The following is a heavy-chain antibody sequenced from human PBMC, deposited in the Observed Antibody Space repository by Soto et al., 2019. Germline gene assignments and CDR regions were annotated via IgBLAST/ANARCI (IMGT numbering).Heavy chain of an antibody. Sequence: QLQLQESGPGLVKPSETLSLTCTVSGGSISSSSYYWGWIRQPPGKGLEGIGSSYYSGSTYYNPSPQSRVTISLDTSQNQCPLKLSSVTAADPAVYYCASPSDGDPYYLDYWGQGTLVTVSS. CDR3: ASPSDGDPYYLDY. J-gene: IGHJ4*02. D-gene: IGHD4-17*01. V-gene: IGHV4-39*01. CDR2: SYYSGST. CDR1: GGSISSSSYY.